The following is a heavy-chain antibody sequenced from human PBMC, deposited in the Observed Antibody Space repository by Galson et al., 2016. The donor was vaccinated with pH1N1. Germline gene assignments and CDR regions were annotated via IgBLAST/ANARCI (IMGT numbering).Heavy chain of an antibody. J-gene: IGHJ4*02. Sequence: PALVKPTQTLTLTCTFSGFSLSTSGVGVGWIRQPPGKALEWLALIYWDDDKRYSPSLKSRLTITEDTSKNQVVLTMTNMDPVDTATDYCAHSSQDCTGGVCYWGFDYWGQGTLVTVSS. CDR3: AHSSQDCTGGVCYWGFDY. V-gene: IGHV2-5*02. CDR2: IYWDDDK. D-gene: IGHD2-8*02. CDR1: GFSLSTSGVG.